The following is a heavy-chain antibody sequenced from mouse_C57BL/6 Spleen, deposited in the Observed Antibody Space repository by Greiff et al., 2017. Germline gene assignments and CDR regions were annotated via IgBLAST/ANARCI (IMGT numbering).Heavy chain of an antibody. CDR3: AREGFYSKEFAY. CDR2: IDPSDSYT. Sequence: QVQLKQPGAELVKPGASVKLSCKASGYTFTSYWMQWVKQRPGQGLEWIGEIDPSDSYTNYNQKFKGKATLTVDTSSSTAYMQLSSLTSEDSAVYYCAREGFYSKEFAYWGQGTLVTVSA. V-gene: IGHV1-50*01. CDR1: GYTFTSYW. J-gene: IGHJ3*01. D-gene: IGHD2-1*01.